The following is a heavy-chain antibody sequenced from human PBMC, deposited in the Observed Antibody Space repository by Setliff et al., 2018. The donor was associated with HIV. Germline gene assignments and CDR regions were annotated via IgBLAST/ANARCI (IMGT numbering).Heavy chain of an antibody. Sequence: PGGSLRLSCAASGFTFSSYGMHWVRQVPGKGLEWVSRIKTDGSYTNYADSVKGRFTISRDNAKNSLYLQMNSLRAEDTAVYYCARDLYNWNDGTSNWFDPWGQGTLVTVSS. D-gene: IGHD1-20*01. V-gene: IGHV3-74*01. J-gene: IGHJ5*02. CDR1: GFTFSSYG. CDR3: ARDLYNWNDGTSNWFDP. CDR2: IKTDGSYT.